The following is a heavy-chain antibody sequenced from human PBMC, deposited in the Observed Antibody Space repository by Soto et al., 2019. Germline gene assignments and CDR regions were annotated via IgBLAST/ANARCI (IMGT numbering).Heavy chain of an antibody. CDR2: INEPGSDT. V-gene: IGHV3-7*05. CDR1: GFIFNNYW. Sequence: EVQLVESGGGLVQPGGSLRLSCAASGFIFNNYWMAWARQRPGKGLEWVANINEPGSDTYYVDSVKGRFSISRDNAKNSLYLQMASLGAEDTAVYYCARAPAPGTTDYWGQGTLVSVSS. D-gene: IGHD1-7*01. J-gene: IGHJ4*02. CDR3: ARAPAPGTTDY.